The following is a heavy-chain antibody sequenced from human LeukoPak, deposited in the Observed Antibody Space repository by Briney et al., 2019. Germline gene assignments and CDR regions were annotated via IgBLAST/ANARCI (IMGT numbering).Heavy chain of an antibody. CDR3: ARDATPTVTTHNNWFDP. CDR2: IYPCGST. CDR1: GGSISSYY. J-gene: IGHJ5*02. Sequence: SETLSLTCTVSGGSISSYYWSWIRQPAGKGLEWIGRIYPCGSTNYNPSLKSRVTMSVDTSKNQFSLKLSSVTAADTAVYYCARDATPTVTTHNNWFDPWGQGTLVTVSS. V-gene: IGHV4-4*07. D-gene: IGHD4-17*01.